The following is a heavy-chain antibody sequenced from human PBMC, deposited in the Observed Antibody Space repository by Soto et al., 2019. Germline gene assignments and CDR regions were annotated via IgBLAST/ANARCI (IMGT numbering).Heavy chain of an antibody. CDR2: ISGGGGHT. D-gene: IGHD3-22*01. CDR3: AKRPNPYYYDTSGSYFDY. J-gene: IGHJ4*02. CDR1: GFTFSSSA. Sequence: EVQVLESGGGLVQPGGSLRLSCAASGFTFSSSAMSWVRQAPGKGLEWVSDISGGGGHTYYADSVKGRFTISRDNSKNTLYLQMNSLRAEDTAVYYCAKRPNPYYYDTSGSYFDYWGQGTLVTVSS. V-gene: IGHV3-23*01.